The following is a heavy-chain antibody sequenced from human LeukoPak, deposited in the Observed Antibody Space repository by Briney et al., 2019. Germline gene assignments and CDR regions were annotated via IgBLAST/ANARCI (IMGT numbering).Heavy chain of an antibody. J-gene: IGHJ4*02. Sequence: GGSLRLSCAASGFTFSSYWMSLVRQAPGKGLEWVANMKQDGSEKYYVDSVKGRFTIPRDNAKNSLYLQMNSLRAEDTAVYYCARVADYGDFDYWGQGTLVTVSS. CDR2: MKQDGSEK. CDR3: ARVADYGDFDY. CDR1: GFTFSSYW. V-gene: IGHV3-7*01. D-gene: IGHD4-17*01.